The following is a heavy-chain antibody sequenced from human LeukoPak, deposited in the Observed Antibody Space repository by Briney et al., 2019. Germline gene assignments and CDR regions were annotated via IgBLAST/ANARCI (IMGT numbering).Heavy chain of an antibody. V-gene: IGHV3-9*01. CDR3: AKGTGGYYGPFDS. J-gene: IGHJ4*02. CDR2: INWNSGSI. CDR1: GFTFDGFA. Sequence: PGGSLRLSCAASGFTFDGFALFWVRQAPGKGLEYVSGINWNSGSIDYADSVKGRFTTSRDNAKNSLYLQMNSLRVEDTAVYYCAKGTGGYYGPFDSWGQGTLVTVSS. D-gene: IGHD3-22*01.